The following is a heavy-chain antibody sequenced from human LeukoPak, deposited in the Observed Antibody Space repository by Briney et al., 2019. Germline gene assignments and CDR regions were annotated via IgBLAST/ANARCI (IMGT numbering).Heavy chain of an antibody. J-gene: IGHJ6*03. Sequence: PGGSLRLSCAASGFTFSSYSMNWVRPAPGKGLEWVSSISSSSSYIYYADSVKGRFTISRDNAKNSLYLQMNSLRAEDTAVYYCARDGKGSHASHYYYYYMDVWGKGTTVTVSS. D-gene: IGHD1-26*01. CDR2: ISSSSSYI. CDR3: ARDGKGSHASHYYYYYMDV. V-gene: IGHV3-21*01. CDR1: GFTFSSYS.